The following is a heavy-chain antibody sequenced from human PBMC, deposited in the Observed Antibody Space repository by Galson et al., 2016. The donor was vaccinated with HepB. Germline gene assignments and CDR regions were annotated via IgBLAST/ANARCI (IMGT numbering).Heavy chain of an antibody. Sequence: SLRLSCATSGFTFTSYWMYWVRQTPGKGLEFVASIKPDGTEKYYVGSVTGRFPISRDNVKNSVYLQRNSLRAEDTGVYYCAREHIHGYSFAQWGQGTLVTVSS. J-gene: IGHJ4*02. CDR1: GFTFTSYW. V-gene: IGHV3-7*01. CDR2: IKPDGTEK. CDR3: AREHIHGYSFAQ. D-gene: IGHD5-18*01.